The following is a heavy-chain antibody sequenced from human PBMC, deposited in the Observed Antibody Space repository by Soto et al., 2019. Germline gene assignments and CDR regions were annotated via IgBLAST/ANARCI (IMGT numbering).Heavy chain of an antibody. D-gene: IGHD2-21*02. CDR3: AICGGDCYSDYYYGMDV. CDR1: GGSFSGYY. Sequence: PSETLSLTCAVYGGSFSGYYWSWIRQPPGKGLEWIGEINHSGSTNYNPSLKSRVTISVDTSKNQFSLKLSSVTAADTAVYYCAICGGDCYSDYYYGMDVWGQGTTVTVSS. V-gene: IGHV4-34*01. CDR2: INHSGST. J-gene: IGHJ6*02.